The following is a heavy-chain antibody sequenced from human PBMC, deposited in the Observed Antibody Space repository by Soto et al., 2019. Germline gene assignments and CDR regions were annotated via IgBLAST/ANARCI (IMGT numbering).Heavy chain of an antibody. D-gene: IGHD2-21*01. CDR1: GFTFGSYA. Sequence: GGSLRLSCAASGFTFGSYAVSWVRQAPGKGLEWVSAISGSGGSTYYADSVKGRFTISRDNSKNTLYLQMNSLRAEDTAVYYCAKDDGLGDDYWGQGTLVTVSS. CDR3: AKDDGLGDDY. J-gene: IGHJ4*02. V-gene: IGHV3-23*01. CDR2: ISGSGGST.